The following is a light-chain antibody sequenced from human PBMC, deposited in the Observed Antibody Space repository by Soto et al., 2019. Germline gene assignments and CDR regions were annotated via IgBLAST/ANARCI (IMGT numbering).Light chain of an antibody. CDR3: QHLDSYST. CDR2: AAS. CDR1: QGISSY. V-gene: IGKV1-9*01. J-gene: IGKJ5*01. Sequence: DIQLTQSPSFLSASVGDRVTITCRASQGISSYLAWYQQKPGKAPKLLIYAASTLQSGVPSRFSGSGSGTEFTLTNSSLQPEDFATYYCQHLDSYSTFGQGTRLEIK.